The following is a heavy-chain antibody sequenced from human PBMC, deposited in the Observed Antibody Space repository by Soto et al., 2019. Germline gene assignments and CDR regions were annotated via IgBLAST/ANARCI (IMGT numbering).Heavy chain of an antibody. Sequence: GASVKVSFKASGGTFSSYAISWLRQAPGQGLEWMGGIIPIFGTANYAQKFQGRVTITADESTSTAYMELSSLRSEDTAVYYCARDRSEIVVVPAAPYYYYGMDVWGQGTTVTVSS. CDR3: ARDRSEIVVVPAAPYYYYGMDV. D-gene: IGHD2-2*01. V-gene: IGHV1-69*13. CDR2: IIPIFGTA. J-gene: IGHJ6*02. CDR1: GGTFSSYA.